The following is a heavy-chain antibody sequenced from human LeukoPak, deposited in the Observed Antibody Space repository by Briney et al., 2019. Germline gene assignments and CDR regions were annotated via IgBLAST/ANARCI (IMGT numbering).Heavy chain of an antibody. Sequence: PSETLSLMCSVYGGSFSDYFWSWIRQPPGKGLEWIGEIDDGGNTNYNPSLMSRVIVSMERSKKQFSLVMRSVTAADTAVYYCARISEITVGDWGDAFDLWGQGTTVIVSS. CDR1: GGSFSDYF. D-gene: IGHD2-21*02. V-gene: IGHV4-34*01. CDR3: ARISEITVGDWGDAFDL. J-gene: IGHJ3*01. CDR2: IDDGGNT.